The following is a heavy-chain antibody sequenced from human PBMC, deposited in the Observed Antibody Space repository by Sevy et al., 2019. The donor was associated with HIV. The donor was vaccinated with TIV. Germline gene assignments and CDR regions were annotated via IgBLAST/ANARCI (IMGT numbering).Heavy chain of an antibody. CDR2: IIPMFATA. J-gene: IGHJ4*02. V-gene: IGHV1-69*13. Sequence: ASVKVPCKASGRTFSSYAFSWVRQAPGQGLEWMGGIIPMFATANYVEKFQGRVTITADESTSTAYMELSSLRSEDTAVYYCARSISWYASFDYWGQGTLVTVSS. CDR3: ARSISWYASFDY. D-gene: IGHD6-13*01. CDR1: GRTFSSYA.